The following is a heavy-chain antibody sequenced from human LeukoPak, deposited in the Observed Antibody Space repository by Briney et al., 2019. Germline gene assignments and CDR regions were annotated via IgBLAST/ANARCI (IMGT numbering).Heavy chain of an antibody. Sequence: ASVKVSCKASGGTFSSYAISWVRQAPGQGLEWMGGIIPIFGTANYAQKFQGRVTITADESTSTAYMELSSLRSADTAVYYCARGMEMATRKAYYFDYWGQGTLVTVSS. CDR3: ARGMEMATRKAYYFDY. CDR1: GGTFSSYA. V-gene: IGHV1-69*13. CDR2: IIPIFGTA. J-gene: IGHJ4*02. D-gene: IGHD5-24*01.